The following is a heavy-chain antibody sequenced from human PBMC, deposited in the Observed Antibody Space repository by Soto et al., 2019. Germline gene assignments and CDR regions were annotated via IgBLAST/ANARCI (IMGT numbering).Heavy chain of an antibody. Sequence: ASVKVSCKASGYTFTSYHMHWVRQAPGQGLEWMGIINPSGGSTSYAQKFQGRVTMTRDTSTSTVYMELSSLRSEDTAVYYCARAKDRRWLMGAFDIWGQGTMVTVSS. CDR2: INPSGGST. D-gene: IGHD3-16*01. CDR1: GYTFTSYH. J-gene: IGHJ3*02. CDR3: ARAKDRRWLMGAFDI. V-gene: IGHV1-46*03.